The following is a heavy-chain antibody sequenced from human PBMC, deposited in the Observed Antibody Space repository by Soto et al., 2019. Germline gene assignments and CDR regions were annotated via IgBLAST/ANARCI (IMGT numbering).Heavy chain of an antibody. D-gene: IGHD6-19*01. CDR1: GFTFSSYG. V-gene: IGHV3-30*18. CDR3: AKPSPKQWLVSFDY. CDR2: ISYDGSNK. J-gene: IGHJ4*02. Sequence: QVQLVESGGGVVQPGRSLRLSCAASGFTFSSYGMHWVRQAPGKGLEWVAVISYDGSNKYYADSVKGRFTISRDNSKNTLYLQMNSLRAEDTAVYYCAKPSPKQWLVSFDYWGQGTLVTVSS.